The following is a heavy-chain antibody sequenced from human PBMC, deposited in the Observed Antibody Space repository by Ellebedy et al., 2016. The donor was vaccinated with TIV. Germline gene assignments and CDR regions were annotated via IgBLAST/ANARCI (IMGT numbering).Heavy chain of an antibody. D-gene: IGHD2-8*01. J-gene: IGHJ1*01. CDR2: ISHTGSRT. V-gene: IGHV3-23*01. Sequence: PGGSLRLSCAASGFTFNNYAMSWVRQAPGKGLEWVSTISHTGSRTYYANSVEGRFIISRDNSKRTLYLQMNSLRAEDTAVYYCARGYCTNGVCQEYFQHWGQGTLVTVSS. CDR1: GFTFNNYA. CDR3: ARGYCTNGVCQEYFQH.